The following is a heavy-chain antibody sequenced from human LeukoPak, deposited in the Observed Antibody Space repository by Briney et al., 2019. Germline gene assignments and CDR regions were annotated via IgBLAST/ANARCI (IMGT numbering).Heavy chain of an antibody. Sequence: SETLSLTCTVSGGSISSYYWSWIRQPPGKGLEWIGYIYYSGSTIYNPPLKSRVTISVDTSKNQFSLKLSSVTAADTAVYYCAREYCSGGSCYSYNWFDPWGQGTLVTVSS. CDR2: IYYSGST. V-gene: IGHV4-59*01. CDR3: AREYCSGGSCYSYNWFDP. J-gene: IGHJ5*02. D-gene: IGHD2-15*01. CDR1: GGSISSYY.